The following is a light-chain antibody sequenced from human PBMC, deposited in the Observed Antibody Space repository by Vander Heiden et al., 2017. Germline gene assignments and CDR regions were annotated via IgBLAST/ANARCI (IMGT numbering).Light chain of an antibody. CDR1: SSDVGSYNL. CDR3: CSYAGSSTLNV. J-gene: IGLJ1*01. Sequence: QSALTQPASVSGSPGQSITISCTGTSSDVGSYNLVSWYQQHPGKAPKLMIYEGSKRPSGVSNRFFGSKSGNTASLTISGLQAEDEADYYCCSYAGSSTLNVFGTGTKVTVL. V-gene: IGLV2-23*01. CDR2: EGS.